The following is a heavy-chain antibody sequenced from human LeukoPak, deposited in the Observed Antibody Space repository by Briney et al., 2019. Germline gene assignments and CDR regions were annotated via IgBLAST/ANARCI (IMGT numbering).Heavy chain of an antibody. D-gene: IGHD6-19*01. CDR2: IYYSGST. CDR1: GGSISSYY. J-gene: IGHJ4*02. Sequence: PSETLSLTCTVSGGSISSYYWSWTRQPPGKGLEWIGYIYYSGSTNYNPSLKSRVTISLDTSKNQFSLRLSSVTAADTAVYYCARGSSGWQRHYDYWGQGTLVTVSS. CDR3: ARGSSGWQRHYDY. V-gene: IGHV4-59*01.